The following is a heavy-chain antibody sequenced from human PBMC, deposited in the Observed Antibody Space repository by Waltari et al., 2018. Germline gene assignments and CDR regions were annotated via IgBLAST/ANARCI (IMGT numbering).Heavy chain of an antibody. CDR2: IIPSFGTA. D-gene: IGHD5-12*01. Sequence: QVQLVQSGAEVKKPGSSVKVSCKASGGTFSSYAISWVRQAPGQGLAWMGRIIPSFGTANYAQKFQGRVTITADESTSTAYMELSSLRSEDTAVYYCASRRGYSGYDSRLEGGMDVWGQGTTVTVSS. CDR3: ASRRGYSGYDSRLEGGMDV. J-gene: IGHJ6*02. V-gene: IGHV1-69*15. CDR1: GGTFSSYA.